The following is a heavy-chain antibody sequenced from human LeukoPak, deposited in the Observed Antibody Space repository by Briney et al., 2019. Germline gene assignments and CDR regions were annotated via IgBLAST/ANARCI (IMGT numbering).Heavy chain of an antibody. Sequence: SETLSLTCTVSGGSISSYYWSWIRQPPGKGLEWIGYIYYSGSTNYNPSLKSRVTISVDTSKNQFSLKLSSVTAADTAMYYCARLMFFYCSGGSCYYAFDIWGQGTMVTVSS. CDR2: IYYSGST. CDR3: ARLMFFYCSGGSCYYAFDI. D-gene: IGHD2-15*01. J-gene: IGHJ3*02. CDR1: GGSISSYY. V-gene: IGHV4-59*08.